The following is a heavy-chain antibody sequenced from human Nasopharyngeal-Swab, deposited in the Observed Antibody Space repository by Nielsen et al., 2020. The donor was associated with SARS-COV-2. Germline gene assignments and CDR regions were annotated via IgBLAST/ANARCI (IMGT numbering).Heavy chain of an antibody. Sequence: SETLSLTCIVSGGSISSTNYYWGWIRQPPGKGLEWIGEINHNERTNYNPSLKSPVTMSVDTSTNQVSLKLNSLTATDTAVYYCARAGRVGDAYTGLDVWGQGTTVTVSS. V-gene: IGHV4-39*01. D-gene: IGHD5-24*01. J-gene: IGHJ6*02. CDR3: ARAGRVGDAYTGLDV. CDR1: GGSISSTNYY. CDR2: INHNERT.